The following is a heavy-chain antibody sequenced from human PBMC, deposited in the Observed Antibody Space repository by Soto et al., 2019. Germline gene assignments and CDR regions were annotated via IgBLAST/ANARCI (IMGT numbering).Heavy chain of an antibody. Sequence: GGSLRLSXAASGFTFDDYAMHRVRQAPGKGLEWVSGISWNSGSIGYADSVKGRFTISRDNAKNSLYLQMNSLRAEDTALYYCAKSPCSSTSCYVNWFDPWGQGTLVTVSS. CDR2: ISWNSGSI. D-gene: IGHD2-2*01. J-gene: IGHJ5*02. V-gene: IGHV3-9*01. CDR1: GFTFDDYA. CDR3: AKSPCSSTSCYVNWFDP.